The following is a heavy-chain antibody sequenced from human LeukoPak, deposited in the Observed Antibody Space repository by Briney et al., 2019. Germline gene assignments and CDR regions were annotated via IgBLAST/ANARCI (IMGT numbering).Heavy chain of an antibody. CDR3: ARASSDDTAMATPFAY. Sequence: GSSVKISCKASGGTFSNYAINWVRQAPGQGLEWVGGITPIFGTANYVHKYKGRVTITADKSTSTAYMELSRLRSEDTATYYCARASSDDTAMATPFAYWGPGTLVIVSS. J-gene: IGHJ4*02. CDR2: ITPIFGTA. CDR1: GGTFSNYA. V-gene: IGHV1-69*06. D-gene: IGHD5-18*01.